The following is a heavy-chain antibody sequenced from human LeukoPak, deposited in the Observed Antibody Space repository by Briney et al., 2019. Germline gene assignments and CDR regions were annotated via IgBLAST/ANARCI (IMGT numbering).Heavy chain of an antibody. D-gene: IGHD1-1*01. CDR2: ISGGST. Sequence: GGSLRLSCAASGFTFSSYAMSWVRQAPGKGLEWVSAISGGSTYYADSVKGRFTISRDNAKNTLYLQMNSLRAEDTAVYYCARGAGSYYYYYYMDVWGKGTTVTISS. V-gene: IGHV3-23*01. CDR1: GFTFSSYA. J-gene: IGHJ6*03. CDR3: ARGAGSYYYYYYMDV.